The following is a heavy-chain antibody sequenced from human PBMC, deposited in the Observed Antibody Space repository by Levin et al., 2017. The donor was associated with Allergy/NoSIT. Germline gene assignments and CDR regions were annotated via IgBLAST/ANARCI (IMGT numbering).Heavy chain of an antibody. CDR3: ARAYTGGPYYYYMDV. CDR1: GFTFSTYS. V-gene: IGHV3-48*02. CDR2: ISISSSPI. J-gene: IGHJ6*03. D-gene: IGHD1-1*01. Sequence: GGSLRLSCAASGFTFSTYSMNWVRQAPGQGLEWISYISISSSPIYYADSVKGRFTISRDNAKKSLYLKMNSLRDEDTAVYYCARAYTGGPYYYYMDVWGTGTTVTVSS.